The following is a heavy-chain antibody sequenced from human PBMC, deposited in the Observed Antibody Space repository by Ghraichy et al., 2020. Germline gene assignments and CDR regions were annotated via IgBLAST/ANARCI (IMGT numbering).Heavy chain of an antibody. CDR3: AKDREREMADGLGFDL. V-gene: IGHV3-23*01. CDR2: ISGSGGST. D-gene: IGHD5-24*01. J-gene: IGHJ2*01. CDR1: GFTFSSYA. Sequence: ETLSLTCAASGFTFSSYAMSWVRQAPGKGLEWVSAISGSGGSTYYADSVKGRFTISRDNSKNTLYLQMNSLRAEDTAVYYCAKDREREMADGLGFDLWGRGTLVTVSS.